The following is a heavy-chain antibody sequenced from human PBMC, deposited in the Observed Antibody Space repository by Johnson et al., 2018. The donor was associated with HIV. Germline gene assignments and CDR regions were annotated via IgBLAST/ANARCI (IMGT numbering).Heavy chain of an antibody. CDR1: GFTFSSYW. Sequence: EVQLVESGGALVQPGGSLRLSCAASGFTFSSYWMNWVRQAPGKGLQWVANIKQDGSEKYYVDSVKGRFTISRDNAKNSLYLQMNSLRAGDTAVYYCARGDYGDYLNAFDIWGQGTMVTVSS. CDR3: ARGDYGDYLNAFDI. CDR2: IKQDGSEK. V-gene: IGHV3-7*02. D-gene: IGHD4-17*01. J-gene: IGHJ3*02.